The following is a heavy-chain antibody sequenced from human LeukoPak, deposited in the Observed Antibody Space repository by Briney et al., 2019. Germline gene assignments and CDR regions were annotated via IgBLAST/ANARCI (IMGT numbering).Heavy chain of an antibody. V-gene: IGHV1-18*01. CDR3: ARDGRSIVVVTADGQPTDY. D-gene: IGHD2-21*02. J-gene: IGHJ4*02. Sequence: ASVKVSCKASGYTFTSYGISWGRQAPGQGLEWMGWISAYNGNTNYAQKLQGRVTMTTDTSTSTAYMELRSLRSDDTAVYYCARDGRSIVVVTADGQPTDYWGQGTLVTVSS. CDR1: GYTFTSYG. CDR2: ISAYNGNT.